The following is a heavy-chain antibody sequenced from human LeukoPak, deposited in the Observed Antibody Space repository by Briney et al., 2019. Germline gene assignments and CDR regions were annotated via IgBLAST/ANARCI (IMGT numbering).Heavy chain of an antibody. CDR3: ATSTDLPLSLGY. D-gene: IGHD2-2*01. V-gene: IGHV4-38-2*01. CDR1: GYSISSRYY. CDR2: IHHSGNT. Sequence: SETLSLTCAVSGYSISSRYYWAWIRQPPGKGLEWIGNIHHSGNTYYNPSLKSRVSISLDTSKNQFSLKLTSVTAADTAVYYCATSTDLPLSLGYWGQGTLVTVSS. J-gene: IGHJ4*02.